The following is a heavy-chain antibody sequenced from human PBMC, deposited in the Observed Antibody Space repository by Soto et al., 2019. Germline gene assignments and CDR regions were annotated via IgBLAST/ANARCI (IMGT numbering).Heavy chain of an antibody. CDR1: GGSISSYY. CDR3: ARERKLVRWGRWFDH. CDR2: IYYSGST. Sequence: SETLSLTCTVSGGSISSYYWSWIRQPPGKGLEWIGYIYYSGSTNYNPSLKSRVTISVDTSKNQFSLKLSSVTAADTAVYYCARERKLVRWGRWFDHWGQGTLVTVSS. D-gene: IGHD6-13*01. V-gene: IGHV4-59*01. J-gene: IGHJ5*02.